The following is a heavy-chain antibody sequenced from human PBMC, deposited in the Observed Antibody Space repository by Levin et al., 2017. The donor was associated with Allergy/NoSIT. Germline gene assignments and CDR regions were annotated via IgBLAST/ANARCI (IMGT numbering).Heavy chain of an antibody. D-gene: IGHD3-10*01. CDR1: GYTFTSYD. V-gene: IGHV1-8*01. CDR2: MNPNSGNT. CDR3: ARGLTDGSGSYHYDY. Sequence: GGSLRLSCKTSGYTFTSYDFNWVRQATGQGLEWMGWMNPNSGNTGYAQKFQGRVTMTRDTSISTAYMELSSLRSEDTAVYYCARGLTDGSGSYHYDYWGQGTLVTVSS. J-gene: IGHJ4*02.